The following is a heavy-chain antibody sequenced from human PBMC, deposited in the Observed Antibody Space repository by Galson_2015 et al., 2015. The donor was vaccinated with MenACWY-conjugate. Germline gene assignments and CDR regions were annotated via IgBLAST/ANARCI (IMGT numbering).Heavy chain of an antibody. CDR2: IWSNGINN. CDR3: ARERGPYDAFDV. Sequence: SLRLSCAASGFSLSSCGLHWVRQAPGKGLGWLAVIWSNGINNYYADSVRGRFTISRDDSKHSLLLQMNSLRVDDTAVYYCARERGPYDAFDVRGQGTMVTVSS. CDR1: GFSLSSCG. J-gene: IGHJ3*01. V-gene: IGHV3-33*01. D-gene: IGHD3-10*01.